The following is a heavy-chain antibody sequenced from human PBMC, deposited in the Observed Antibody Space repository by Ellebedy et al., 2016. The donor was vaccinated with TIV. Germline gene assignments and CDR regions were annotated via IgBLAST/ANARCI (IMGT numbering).Heavy chain of an antibody. Sequence: GGSLRLXXAASGFTFRSYWMMWVRQAPGKGLECMANINQDGSANYYVDSVKGRFTISRDNSKNTLYLQMNSLRAEDTAVYYCANIWYGRSVDAFDIWGQGTRVTVSS. CDR2: INQDGSAN. CDR1: GFTFRSYW. V-gene: IGHV3-7*03. J-gene: IGHJ3*02. CDR3: ANIWYGRSVDAFDI. D-gene: IGHD3-9*01.